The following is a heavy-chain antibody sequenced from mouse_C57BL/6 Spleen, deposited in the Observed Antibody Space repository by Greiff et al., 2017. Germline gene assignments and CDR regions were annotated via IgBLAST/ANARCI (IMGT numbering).Heavy chain of an antibody. J-gene: IGHJ1*03. D-gene: IGHD1-1*01. CDR1: GFSLSTFGMG. Sequence: QVQLKESGPGILQPSQTLSLTCSFSGFSLSTFGMGVGWIRQPSGKGLEWLAHIWWDDDKYYNPALKSRLTISKDTSKNQVFLKIANVDTADTATYYCARRDYGSSYYWYFDVWGTGTTVTVSS. CDR3: ARRDYGSSYYWYFDV. V-gene: IGHV8-8*01. CDR2: IWWDDDK.